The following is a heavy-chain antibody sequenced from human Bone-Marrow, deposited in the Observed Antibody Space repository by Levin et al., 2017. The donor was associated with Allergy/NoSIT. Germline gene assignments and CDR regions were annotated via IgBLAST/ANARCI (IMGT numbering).Heavy chain of an antibody. CDR2: IWYDGTNK. Sequence: GGSLRLTCAASGFKFSDRGMHWVRQAPGKGLEWVGIIWYDGTNKHYADSVRGRFTISRDNSKNTLYLQMNSLRAEDTAVYYCARDLDTSELFDSWGQGTLVTVAS. V-gene: IGHV3-33*01. D-gene: IGHD1-1*01. CDR3: ARDLDTSELFDS. CDR1: GFKFSDRG. J-gene: IGHJ4*02.